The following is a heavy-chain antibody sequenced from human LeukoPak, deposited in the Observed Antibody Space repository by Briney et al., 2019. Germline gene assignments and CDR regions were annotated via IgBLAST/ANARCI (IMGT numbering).Heavy chain of an antibody. D-gene: IGHD2-15*01. CDR1: GYTFTSYG. V-gene: IGHV1-18*01. Sequence: ASVKVSCKASGYTFTSYGISWVRQAPGQGLEWMGWISAYNGNTNYAQKLQGRVTMTTDTSTSTAYMELRSLRSDDTAVYYCARSSGGVVPGPLQHWGQGTLVTVSS. CDR3: ARSSGGVVPGPLQH. CDR2: ISAYNGNT. J-gene: IGHJ1*01.